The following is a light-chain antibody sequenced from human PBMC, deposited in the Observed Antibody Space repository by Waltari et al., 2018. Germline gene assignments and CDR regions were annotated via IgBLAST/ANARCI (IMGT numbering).Light chain of an antibody. CDR1: RAIANN. J-gene: IGKJ2*01. Sequence: EIVMTQSPATLSVSPGAAATLSCRASRAIANNLAWYPQKPGQALRLLIYDASTRATGIPARFSGSWSGTEFTLTITSLQSEDSAVYFCQQFNTGYSFGQGTKLEIK. CDR2: DAS. V-gene: IGKV3-15*01. CDR3: QQFNTGYS.